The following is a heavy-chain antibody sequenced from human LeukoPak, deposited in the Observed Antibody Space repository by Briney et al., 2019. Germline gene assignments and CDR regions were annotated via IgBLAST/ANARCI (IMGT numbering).Heavy chain of an antibody. CDR1: GGSLSSYY. CDR3: ARDLRGYSYGEAFDI. D-gene: IGHD5-18*01. V-gene: IGHV4-59*01. Sequence: SETLSLTCTVSGGSLSSYYWSWIRQPPGQGLEWIGYIYYSGSTNYNPSLKSRVTISVDTSKNQFSLKLSSVTAADTAVYYCARDLRGYSYGEAFDIWGQGTMVTVSS. J-gene: IGHJ3*02. CDR2: IYYSGST.